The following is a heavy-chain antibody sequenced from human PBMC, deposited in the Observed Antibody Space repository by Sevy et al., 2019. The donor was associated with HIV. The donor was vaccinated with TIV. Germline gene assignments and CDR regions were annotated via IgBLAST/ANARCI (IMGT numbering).Heavy chain of an antibody. Sequence: GGSLRLSCAASGFTFSSYAMHWVRQAPGKGLEWVAVISYDGSNKYYADSVKGRFTISRDNSKNTLYLQMNSLRADDTAVYYCAREYYDYVWGSYRSRGWFDPWGQGTLVTVSS. CDR3: AREYYDYVWGSYRSRGWFDP. V-gene: IGHV3-30-3*01. D-gene: IGHD3-16*02. CDR2: ISYDGSNK. J-gene: IGHJ5*02. CDR1: GFTFSSYA.